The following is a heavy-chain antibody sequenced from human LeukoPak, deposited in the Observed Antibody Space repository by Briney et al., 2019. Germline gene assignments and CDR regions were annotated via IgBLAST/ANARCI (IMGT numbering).Heavy chain of an antibody. CDR1: GXFTIYY. Sequence: SETLPLTCTVSGXFTIYYWGWIRQPPGKGLEWIGYINYSGSTSYNPSLKSRVTISVDTSRDQFSLKLTSVTAADTAVYYCARLNGGRWGQGILVTVSS. CDR2: INYSGST. CDR3: ARLNGGR. J-gene: IGHJ4*02. D-gene: IGHD7-27*01. V-gene: IGHV4-59*08.